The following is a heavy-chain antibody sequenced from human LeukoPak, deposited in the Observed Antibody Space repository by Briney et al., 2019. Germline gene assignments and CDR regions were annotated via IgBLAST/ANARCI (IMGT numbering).Heavy chain of an antibody. Sequence: VASPKVSCKAPGYTFTGYYIHWVRAAPGQGLGWMGWINPSRDDTNYAQTLQGRVTMTSNKTINKAYMQLNGLPSDDTAVYYCARRGYFGGVIVPSAHWGQGTLVTVSS. V-gene: IGHV1-2*02. CDR1: GYTFTGYY. J-gene: IGHJ4*02. CDR2: INPSRDDT. CDR3: ARRGYFGGVIVPSAH. D-gene: IGHD3-16*02.